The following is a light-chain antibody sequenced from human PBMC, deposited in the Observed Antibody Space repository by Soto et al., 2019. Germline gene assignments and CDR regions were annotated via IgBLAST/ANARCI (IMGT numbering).Light chain of an antibody. CDR3: CSYAGSSTPEG. V-gene: IGLV2-23*01. CDR1: SSDVGSYNL. J-gene: IGLJ1*01. CDR2: EGS. Sequence: QSALTQPASVSGSPGQSITISCAGTSSDVGSYNLVSWYQQHPGKAPKLMIYEGSKRPSGVSNRFSGSKSGNTASLTISGVQAEDEADYYCCSYAGSSTPEGFGPGHKVTDL.